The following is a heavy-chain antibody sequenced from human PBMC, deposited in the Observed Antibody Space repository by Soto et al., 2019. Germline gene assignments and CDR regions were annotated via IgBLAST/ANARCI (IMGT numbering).Heavy chain of an antibody. D-gene: IGHD6-19*01. Sequence: LRLSCVASGFAFSRYVVSWVRQAPGKGLEWVAAISGSGTTYYTDSLEGRVTISRDNSENTLSLQLNSLTAEDTAVYFCARYGSHWYRDNWGEGTPVTVSS. V-gene: IGHV3-23*01. CDR3: ARYGSHWYRDN. CDR1: GFAFSRYV. CDR2: ISGSGTT. J-gene: IGHJ4*02.